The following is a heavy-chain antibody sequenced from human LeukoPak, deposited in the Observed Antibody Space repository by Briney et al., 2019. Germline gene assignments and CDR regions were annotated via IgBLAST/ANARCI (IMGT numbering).Heavy chain of an antibody. Sequence: SETLSLTCTVSGGSISSYYWSWIRQPPGKGLGWIGYIYTSGSTNYNPSLKSRVTISVDTSKNQFSLKLSSVTAADTAVYYCARAPYYYGSGSFVDYWGQGTLVTVSS. D-gene: IGHD3-10*01. CDR2: IYTSGST. J-gene: IGHJ4*02. V-gene: IGHV4-4*09. CDR3: ARAPYYYGSGSFVDY. CDR1: GGSISSYY.